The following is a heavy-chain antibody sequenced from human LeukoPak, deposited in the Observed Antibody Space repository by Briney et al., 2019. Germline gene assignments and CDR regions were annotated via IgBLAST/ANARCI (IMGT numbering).Heavy chain of an antibody. CDR2: VSSTGGTT. D-gene: IGHD2-15*01. J-gene: IGHJ6*03. V-gene: IGHV3-23*01. CDR1: GFTFSTYG. CDR3: AKNGDRGAFCSGGTCYPYYYYYMDV. Sequence: GGSLRLSCAASGFTFSTYGMSWVRQAPGKGLEWVSAVSSTGGTTYYADSVKGRFTISRDNSKNTLFLQINSLRAEDTAVYYCAKNGDRGAFCSGGTCYPYYYYYMDVWGKGTTVTIS.